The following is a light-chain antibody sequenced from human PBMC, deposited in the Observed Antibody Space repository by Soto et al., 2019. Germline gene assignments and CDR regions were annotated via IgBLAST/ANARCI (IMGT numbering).Light chain of an antibody. V-gene: IGLV2-8*01. J-gene: IGLJ1*01. CDR2: EVS. Sequence: QSLLPHPPSASWSPGHAVTISCTGTSSDIGAYIYVSWYQQHPGKAPKLMISEVSRRPSGVPERFSGSKSGNTASLTVSGLQADDQAHYYCSSYAGSNNFVFGTGTKVTAL. CDR1: SSDIGAYIY. CDR3: SSYAGSNNFV.